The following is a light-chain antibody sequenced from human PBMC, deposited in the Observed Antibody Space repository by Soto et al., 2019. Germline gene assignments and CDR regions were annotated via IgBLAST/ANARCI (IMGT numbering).Light chain of an antibody. CDR2: EVN. V-gene: IGLV2-14*01. CDR1: STDVGGYNY. CDR3: GSYTSTDTPVV. J-gene: IGLJ1*01. Sequence: QSVLAQPSSVSGSPGQSITISCTGTSTDVGGYNYVSWYQHHPGKGPKLIIYEVNNRPSGVSDRFSGSKSGNKASLTISNLEAEDGSDYYCGSYTSTDTPVVFGTGTKGTVL.